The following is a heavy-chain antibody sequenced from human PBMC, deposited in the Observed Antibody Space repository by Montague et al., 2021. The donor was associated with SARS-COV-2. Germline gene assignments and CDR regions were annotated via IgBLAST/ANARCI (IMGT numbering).Heavy chain of an antibody. V-gene: IGHV3-23*01. CDR2: ISTSGDYT. CDR1: GFIFRHYA. Sequence: SLRLSCAASGFIFRHYAMSWVRQAPGKGLEWVSGISTSGDYTYYADPLKGRFTISRDNSRNTLYLQTNSLRAEDTAIYYCAKDREMDYSADYWGQGTLVTVSS. CDR3: AKDREMDYSADY. D-gene: IGHD5-24*01. J-gene: IGHJ4*02.